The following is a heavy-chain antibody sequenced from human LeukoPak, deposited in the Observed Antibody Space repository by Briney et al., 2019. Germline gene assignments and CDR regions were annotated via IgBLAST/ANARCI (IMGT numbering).Heavy chain of an antibody. CDR2: MYSSGRT. Sequence: SETLSLTCTVSGGSISSGSYYWSWTRQPAGKGLEWIGRMYSSGRTDYNPSPKSRVTISLDRSKNQFSLELTSVTAADTAVYFCARGPGRDSGEAFDIWGQGTMVTVSS. V-gene: IGHV4-61*02. J-gene: IGHJ3*02. CDR1: GGSISSGSYY. D-gene: IGHD6-19*01. CDR3: ARGPGRDSGEAFDI.